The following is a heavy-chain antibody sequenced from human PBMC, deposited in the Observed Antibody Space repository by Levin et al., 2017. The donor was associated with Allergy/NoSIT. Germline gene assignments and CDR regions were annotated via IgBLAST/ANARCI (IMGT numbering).Heavy chain of an antibody. Sequence: GGSLRLSCAASGFTFTTFWMTWVRQAPGKGLEWVSSISGSGGDTYYADSVKGRFSISRDNSKNTLYLQMNSLKADDTAVYYCAKDLGGYSGYSHFEYWGQGTLVAVSS. CDR3: AKDLGGYSGYSHFEY. V-gene: IGHV3-23*01. D-gene: IGHD5-12*01. CDR2: ISGSGGDT. J-gene: IGHJ4*02. CDR1: GFTFTTFW.